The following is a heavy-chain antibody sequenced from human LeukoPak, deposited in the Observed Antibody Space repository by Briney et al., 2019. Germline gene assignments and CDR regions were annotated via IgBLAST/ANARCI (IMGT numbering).Heavy chain of an antibody. CDR1: GFTFSSYW. CDR2: IKQDGSEK. CDR3: ARDKGLYYYGMDV. Sequence: GGSLRLSCAASGFTFSSYWMSWVRQAPGKGLEWVANIKQDGSEKYYVDSVKGRFTISRDNAKNSLYLQMNSLRAEDTAVYYCARDKGLYYYGMDVWGQGTTVTVSS. V-gene: IGHV3-7*03. D-gene: IGHD3/OR15-3a*01. J-gene: IGHJ6*02.